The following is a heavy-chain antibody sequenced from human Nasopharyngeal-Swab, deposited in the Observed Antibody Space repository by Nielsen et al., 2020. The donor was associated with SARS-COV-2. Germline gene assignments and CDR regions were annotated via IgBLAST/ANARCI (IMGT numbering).Heavy chain of an antibody. Sequence: SETLSLTSAVYGGSSSGYYWSWIRQPPGKGLEWIGEINHSGSTNYNPSLKSRVTISVDTSKNQFSLKLSSVTAADTAVYYCARGRGLRHYYYYYGMDVWGQGTTVTVSS. CDR1: GGSSSGYY. CDR3: ARGRGLRHYYYYYGMDV. J-gene: IGHJ6*02. V-gene: IGHV4-34*01. D-gene: IGHD3-3*01. CDR2: INHSGST.